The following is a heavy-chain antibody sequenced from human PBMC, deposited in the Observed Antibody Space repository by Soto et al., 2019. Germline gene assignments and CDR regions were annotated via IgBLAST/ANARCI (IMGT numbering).Heavy chain of an antibody. CDR1: GGSITSDDYS. CDR2: IYYSGST. Sequence: QVQLQESGPGLVKSSQTLSLTCTVSGGSITSDDYSWSWIRQHPGKGLEWIGDIYYSGSTHYNPSPKSRLGISVDTSKSHFSLKLSSVTAADTAVYSCARAEIYGDYVSWYFDLWGRGTLVTVSS. D-gene: IGHD4-17*01. CDR3: ARAEIYGDYVSWYFDL. V-gene: IGHV4-31*03. J-gene: IGHJ2*01.